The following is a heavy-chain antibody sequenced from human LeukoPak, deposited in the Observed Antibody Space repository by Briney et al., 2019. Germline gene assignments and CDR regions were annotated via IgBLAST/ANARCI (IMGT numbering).Heavy chain of an antibody. V-gene: IGHV1-18*01. CDR1: GYTFTSYG. CDR3: ARDERGAAARLYYGMDV. J-gene: IGHJ6*02. CDR2: ISAYNGNT. Sequence: GASVKVSCKASGYTFTSYGISWVGQAPGQGLEWMGWISAYNGNTNYAQKLQGRVTMTTDTSTSTAYMELRSLRSDDTAVYYCARDERGAAARLYYGMDVWGQGTTVTVSS. D-gene: IGHD6-13*01.